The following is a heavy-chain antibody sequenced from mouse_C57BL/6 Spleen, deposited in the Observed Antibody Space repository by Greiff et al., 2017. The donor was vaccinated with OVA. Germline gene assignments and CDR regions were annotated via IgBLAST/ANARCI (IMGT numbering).Heavy chain of an antibody. CDR2: IYPGDGDT. CDR1: GYAFSSSW. J-gene: IGHJ2*01. V-gene: IGHV1-82*01. Sequence: VQLQQSGPELVKPGASVKISCKASGYAFSSSWMNWVKQRPGKGLEWIGRIYPGDGDTNYNGKFKGKATLTADKSSSTAYMQLSSLTSEDSAVYVCARTLDSSGYRYFDYWGQGTTLTVSS. CDR3: ARTLDSSGYRYFDY. D-gene: IGHD3-2*02.